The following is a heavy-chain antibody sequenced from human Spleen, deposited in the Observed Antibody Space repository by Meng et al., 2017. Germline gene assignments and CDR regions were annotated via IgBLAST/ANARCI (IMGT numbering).Heavy chain of an antibody. Sequence: VSCKASGHTFSGYYMHWVRQAPGQGLEWMGWISAYNGNTNYAQKFQGRVTMTTDTSTSTAYMELRSLRSDDTAVYYCARKERITMVRGVIISSYDYGMDVWGQGTMVTVSS. V-gene: IGHV1-18*04. CDR1: GHTFSGYY. CDR2: ISAYNGNT. CDR3: ARKERITMVRGVIISSYDYGMDV. D-gene: IGHD3-10*01. J-gene: IGHJ6*02.